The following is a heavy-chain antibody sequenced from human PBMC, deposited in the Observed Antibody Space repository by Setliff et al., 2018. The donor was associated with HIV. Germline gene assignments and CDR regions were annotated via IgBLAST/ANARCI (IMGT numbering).Heavy chain of an antibody. CDR1: GFSFSDYH. J-gene: IGHJ4*02. D-gene: IGHD2-15*01. Sequence: GGSLRLSCAASGFSFSDYHMNWVRQAPGKGLEWVANIKQDGSEKYYVDSVKGRFTISRDNAKNSLYLQMNNLRAEDTAVYYCGRAPPYCSGGSCADHWGQGTLVTVSS. CDR3: GRAPPYCSGGSCADH. V-gene: IGHV3-7*01. CDR2: IKQDGSEK.